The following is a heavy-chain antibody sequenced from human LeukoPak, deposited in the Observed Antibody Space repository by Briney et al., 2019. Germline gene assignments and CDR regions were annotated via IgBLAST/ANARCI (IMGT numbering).Heavy chain of an antibody. V-gene: IGHV3-9*01. Sequence: PGGPLRLSCAASGFTFDDYAMHWVRQAPGKGLEWVSGISWNSGSIGYADSVKGRFTISRDNAKNSLYLQMNSLRAEDTALYYCAKDMGYCSGGSCYFFEDWGQGTLVTVSS. J-gene: IGHJ4*02. CDR1: GFTFDDYA. CDR2: ISWNSGSI. D-gene: IGHD2-15*01. CDR3: AKDMGYCSGGSCYFFED.